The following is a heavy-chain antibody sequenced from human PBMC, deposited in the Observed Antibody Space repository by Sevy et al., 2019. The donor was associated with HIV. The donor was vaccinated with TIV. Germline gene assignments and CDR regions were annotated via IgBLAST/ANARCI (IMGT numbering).Heavy chain of an antibody. J-gene: IGHJ5*02. CDR1: GGSFSGYY. CDR3: ARGSMVRGVSNWFDP. CDR2: INHSGST. D-gene: IGHD3-10*01. Sequence: SETLSLTCAVYGGSFSGYYWSWIRQPPGKGLEWIGEINHSGSTNYNPSLKSRVTISVDTSKNQFSLNLRSVTAADTAVYYCARGSMVRGVSNWFDPWGQGTLVTVSS. V-gene: IGHV4-34*01.